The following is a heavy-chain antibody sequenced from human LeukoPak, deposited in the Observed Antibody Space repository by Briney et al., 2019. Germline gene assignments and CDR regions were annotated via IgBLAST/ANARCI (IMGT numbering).Heavy chain of an antibody. Sequence: SETLSLTCTVSGGPISYYYWSWIRQPPGKGLEWIGYMYYSGSTNYNPSLESRVTISVDTSNQFSLKLSSVTAADTAVYYCARDLSRRDGYHYPYWYFDLWGRGTLVTVSS. J-gene: IGHJ2*01. CDR3: ARDLSRRDGYHYPYWYFDL. CDR1: GGPISYYY. D-gene: IGHD5-24*01. V-gene: IGHV4-59*01. CDR2: MYYSGST.